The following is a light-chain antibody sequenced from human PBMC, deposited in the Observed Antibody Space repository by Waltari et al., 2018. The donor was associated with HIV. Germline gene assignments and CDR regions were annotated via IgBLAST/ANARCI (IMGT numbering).Light chain of an antibody. J-gene: IGKJ2*01. CDR3: QQYNNWPPYT. Sequence: VMTQSPATVSKSRGETATLSCRASESINSNLAWYQHKPGQAPRLLIYGASTRAAGIPARFSGSGSGTEFSLTISSLQSEDFAFYYCQQYNNWPPYTFGQGTKLEIK. V-gene: IGKV3-15*01. CDR2: GAS. CDR1: ESINSN.